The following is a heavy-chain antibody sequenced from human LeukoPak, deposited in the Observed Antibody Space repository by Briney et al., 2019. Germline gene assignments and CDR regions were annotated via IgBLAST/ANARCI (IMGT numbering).Heavy chain of an antibody. J-gene: IGHJ5*02. Sequence: ASVKVSCKASGYTFTSYGMSWVRQAPGQGLEWMGWISAYNGNTNYAQKFQGRVTMTTDTSTSTAYVELRSLRSDDTAVYYCARVTPDPANWFDPWGQGTLVTVSS. CDR2: ISAYNGNT. CDR1: GYTFTSYG. D-gene: IGHD2-15*01. CDR3: ARVTPDPANWFDP. V-gene: IGHV1-18*01.